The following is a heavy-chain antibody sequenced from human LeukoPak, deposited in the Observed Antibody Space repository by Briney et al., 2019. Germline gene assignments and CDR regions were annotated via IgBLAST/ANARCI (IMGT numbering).Heavy chain of an antibody. CDR3: ARGFNYAFDY. Sequence: PGGSLRLSCSASGFIFSSYAMNWVRQAPGKGLEWFSYITSGGGTIYYADSVKGRFTISRDNAKNSLYLQMNSLRADDTATYYCARGFNYAFDYWGQGTLVTVSS. D-gene: IGHD2-2*01. CDR2: ITSGGGTI. J-gene: IGHJ4*02. V-gene: IGHV3-48*03. CDR1: GFIFSSYA.